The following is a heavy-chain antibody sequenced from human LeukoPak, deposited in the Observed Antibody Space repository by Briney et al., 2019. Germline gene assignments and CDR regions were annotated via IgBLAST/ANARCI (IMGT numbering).Heavy chain of an antibody. CDR1: GGSISSSSYY. Sequence: PSETLSLTCTVSGGSISSSSYYWGWIRQPPGKGLEWIGSIYHSGFTYYNPSLKSRVTISVDTSRNQFSLKLSSVTAADTAVYYCARVNIVVVPSANFDYWGQGTLVTVSS. V-gene: IGHV4-39*07. J-gene: IGHJ4*02. D-gene: IGHD2-2*01. CDR3: ARVNIVVVPSANFDY. CDR2: IYHSGFT.